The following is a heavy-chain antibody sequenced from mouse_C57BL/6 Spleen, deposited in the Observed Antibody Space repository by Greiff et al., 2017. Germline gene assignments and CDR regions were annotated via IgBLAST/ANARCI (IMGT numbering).Heavy chain of an antibody. D-gene: IGHD1-1*01. CDR3: ARREDYYGSSFDY. CDR1: GYTFTSYW. CDR2: IDPNSGGT. Sequence: QVQLQQPGAELVKPGASVKLSCKASGYTFTSYWMHWVKQRPGRGLEWSGRIDPNSGGTKYNEKFKSKATLTVDKPSSTAYMQLSSLTSEDSAVYYCARREDYYGSSFDYWGQGTTRTVSS. V-gene: IGHV1-72*01. J-gene: IGHJ2*01.